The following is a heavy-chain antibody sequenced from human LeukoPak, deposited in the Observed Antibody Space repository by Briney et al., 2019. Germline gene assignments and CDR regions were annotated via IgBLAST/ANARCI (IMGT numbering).Heavy chain of an antibody. J-gene: IGHJ4*02. CDR3: ARVLGVYFDY. Sequence: SETLSLTCTVSGGSISSGSYYWSWIRQPPGKGLEWIGYIYYSGSTSYNPSLKSRVTISVDTSKNQFSLKVSSVTAADTAVYYCARVLGVYFDYWGQGTLVTVSS. CDR1: GGSISSGSYY. V-gene: IGHV4-61*01. D-gene: IGHD1-26*01. CDR2: IYYSGST.